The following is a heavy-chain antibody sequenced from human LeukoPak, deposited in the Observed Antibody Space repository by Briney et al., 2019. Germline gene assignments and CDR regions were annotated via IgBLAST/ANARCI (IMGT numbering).Heavy chain of an antibody. CDR2: IYYSGST. D-gene: IGHD5-24*01. Sequence: SETLSLTGTVSGGSISSYYWSWIRQPPGKGLEWIGYIYYSGSTNYNPSLKSRATISVDTSKNQFSLKLSSVTAADTAVYYCARGEMATVSDYWGQGTLVTVSS. CDR3: ARGEMATVSDY. J-gene: IGHJ4*02. CDR1: GGSISSYY. V-gene: IGHV4-59*01.